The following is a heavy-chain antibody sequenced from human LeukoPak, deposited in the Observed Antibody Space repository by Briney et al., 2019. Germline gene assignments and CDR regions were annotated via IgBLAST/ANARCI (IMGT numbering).Heavy chain of an antibody. V-gene: IGHV3-23*01. CDR2: INGGGDAT. J-gene: IGHJ3*01. Sequence: GGSLRLSCAASGFSFNNNAMSWVRQAPGKGLEWVSAINGGGDATEYADSVKGRFTISRDNSKKTLYLQMNSLRPEDTVVYYCVRCTASCYVNAFDVWGQGTLLTVSS. CDR3: VRCTASCYVNAFDV. CDR1: GFSFNNNA. D-gene: IGHD2-2*01.